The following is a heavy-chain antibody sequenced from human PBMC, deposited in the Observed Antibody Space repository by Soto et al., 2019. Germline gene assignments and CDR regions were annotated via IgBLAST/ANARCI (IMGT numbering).Heavy chain of an antibody. Sequence: QVQLVQSGAEVKKPGASVKVSCKASGYTFTSYGISWVRQAPGQGLEWMGWISAYNGNTNYAQKLQGRVTMTTDTSTSTAYMELRSLRSDDTAVYYCARDLDCSGGSCYRGDAFDIWGQGTMVTVSS. CDR2: ISAYNGNT. J-gene: IGHJ3*02. CDR1: GYTFTSYG. V-gene: IGHV1-18*01. D-gene: IGHD2-15*01. CDR3: ARDLDCSGGSCYRGDAFDI.